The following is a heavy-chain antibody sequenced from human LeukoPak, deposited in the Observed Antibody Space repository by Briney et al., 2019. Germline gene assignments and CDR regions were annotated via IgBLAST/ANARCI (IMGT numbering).Heavy chain of an antibody. J-gene: IGHJ5*02. D-gene: IGHD2-2*01. CDR2: IIPIFGIA. CDR3: ARAKVYCSSTSCPQHWFDP. CDR1: GGTFSSYA. V-gene: IGHV1-69*04. Sequence: SVKVSCKASGGTFSSYAISWVRQAPGQGLEWMGRIIPIFGIANYAQKFQGRVTITADKSASTAYMELSSLRSEDTAVYYCARAKVYCSSTSCPQHWFDPWGQGTLVTVSS.